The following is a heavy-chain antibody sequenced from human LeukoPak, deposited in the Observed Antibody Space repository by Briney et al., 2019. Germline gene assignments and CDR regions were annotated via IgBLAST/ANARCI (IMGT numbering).Heavy chain of an antibody. CDR3: ARKDIVVVPAARHAAFDI. V-gene: IGHV4-59*13. CDR1: GGSISCYF. Sequence: PSETLSLACSVPGGSISCYFWSWIRRPPGKGLGWIGYIYYSGRTNYNPSLKSRVTLSVDTSKNQFSLKLSSVSAADTAVYYCARKDIVVVPAARHAAFDIWGQGTMVTVSS. J-gene: IGHJ3*02. D-gene: IGHD2-2*01. CDR2: IYYSGRT.